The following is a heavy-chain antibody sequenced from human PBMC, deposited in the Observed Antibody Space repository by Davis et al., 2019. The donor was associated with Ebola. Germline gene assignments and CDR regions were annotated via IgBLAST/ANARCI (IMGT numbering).Heavy chain of an antibody. V-gene: IGHV3-48*02. Sequence: GESLKISCAASGFTFSAYSMNWVRQAPGKGLEWVSYISGSSTTIYYADSVKGRFTISRDNAKNSLYLQMNSLRNEDTAVYYCATDRNWDFDYWGQGTLVTVSS. J-gene: IGHJ4*02. CDR3: ATDRNWDFDY. D-gene: IGHD7-27*01. CDR2: ISGSSTTI. CDR1: GFTFSAYS.